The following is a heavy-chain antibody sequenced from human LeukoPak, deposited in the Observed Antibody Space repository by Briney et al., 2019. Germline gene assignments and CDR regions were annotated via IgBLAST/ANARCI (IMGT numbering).Heavy chain of an antibody. D-gene: IGHD5-24*01. CDR2: ISYDGSNK. V-gene: IGHV3-30*18. Sequence: GGSLRLSCAASGFTFSSYGMHWVCQAPGKGLEWVAVISYDGSNKYYADSVKGRFTISRDNSKNTLYLQMNSLRAEDTAVYYCAKDGPKDGNAFDIWGQGTMVTVYS. CDR3: AKDGPKDGNAFDI. CDR1: GFTFSSYG. J-gene: IGHJ3*02.